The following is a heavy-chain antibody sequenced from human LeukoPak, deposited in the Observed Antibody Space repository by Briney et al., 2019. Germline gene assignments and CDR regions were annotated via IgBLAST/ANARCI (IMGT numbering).Heavy chain of an antibody. CDR1: GYTFTGYY. CDR3: ARDHDYGDYDTRHFDY. J-gene: IGHJ4*02. D-gene: IGHD4-17*01. CDR2: INTNTGNP. Sequence: ASVKVSCKASGYTFTGYYMHWVRQAPGQGLEWMGWINTNTGNPTYAQGFTGRFVFSLDTSVSTAYLQISSLKAEDTAVYYCARDHDYGDYDTRHFDYWGQGTLVTVSS. V-gene: IGHV7-4-1*02.